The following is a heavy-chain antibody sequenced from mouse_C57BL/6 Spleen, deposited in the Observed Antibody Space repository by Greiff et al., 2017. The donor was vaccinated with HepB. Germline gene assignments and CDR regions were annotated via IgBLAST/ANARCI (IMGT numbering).Heavy chain of an antibody. CDR2: ISGGGGNT. J-gene: IGHJ1*03. Sequence: EVHLVESGGGLVKPGGSLKLSCAASGFTFSSYTMSWVRQTPEKRLEWVATISGGGGNTYYPDSVKGRFTISRDNAKNTLYLQMSSLRSEDTALYYCARQDYYGSSYWYFDVWGTGTTVTVSS. D-gene: IGHD1-1*01. CDR1: GFTFSSYT. CDR3: ARQDYYGSSYWYFDV. V-gene: IGHV5-9*01.